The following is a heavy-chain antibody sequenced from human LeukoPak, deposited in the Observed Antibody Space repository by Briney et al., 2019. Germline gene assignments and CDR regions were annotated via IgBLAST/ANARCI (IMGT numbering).Heavy chain of an antibody. CDR1: GGSISSTGYS. CDR3: ARAPRFYYYYMDV. Sequence: SQTLSLTCTVSGGSISSTGYSWTWIRQPAGKGLEWIGHIDNSGSTNCNPSLKSRVTISVDTSKNQFSLKLSSVTAADTAVYYCARAPRFYYYYMDVWGKGTTVTVSS. CDR2: IDNSGST. V-gene: IGHV4-61*09. J-gene: IGHJ6*03.